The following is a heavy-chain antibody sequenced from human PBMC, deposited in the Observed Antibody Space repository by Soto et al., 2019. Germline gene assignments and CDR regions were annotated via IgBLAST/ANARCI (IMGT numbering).Heavy chain of an antibody. Sequence: SETLSLTCTVSGDSINYKNWWSWLRQPPGKRLEWIGDIYHTGRTSYNPSLMSRVAMSVDTSKNQFSLNLSSVTAADTAVYYCAREHVFSYGLKYFDPWGQGTLVTGSS. J-gene: IGHJ5*02. V-gene: IGHV4-4*02. CDR1: GDSINYKNW. D-gene: IGHD5-18*01. CDR2: IYHTGRT. CDR3: AREHVFSYGLKYFDP.